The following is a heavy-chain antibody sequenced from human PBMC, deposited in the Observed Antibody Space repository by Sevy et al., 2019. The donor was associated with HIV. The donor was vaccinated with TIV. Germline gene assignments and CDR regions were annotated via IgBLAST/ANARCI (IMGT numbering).Heavy chain of an antibody. D-gene: IGHD3-3*01. Sequence: GGSLRLSCAASGFTFSSYAMTWVRQAPGKGLEWVSSIDASGGSINSGDSVQGRFTISRDNSKNTLYLQMKSLRAEDTAVYYCAKEALLKIFGAVYYFDSWGQGPLVTVSS. CDR1: GFTFSSYA. CDR3: AKEALLKIFGAVYYFDS. V-gene: IGHV3-23*01. CDR2: IDASGGSI. J-gene: IGHJ4*02.